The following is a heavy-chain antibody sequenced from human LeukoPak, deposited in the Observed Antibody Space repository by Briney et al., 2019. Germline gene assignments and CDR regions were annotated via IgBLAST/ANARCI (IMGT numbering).Heavy chain of an antibody. CDR3: ARDSGTINDCSSTSCYINY. CDR2: ISPYNGNT. J-gene: IGHJ4*02. V-gene: IGHV1-18*01. Sequence: ASVKVSCKASGYTFTNYGISWVRQAPGQGLEWMGWISPYNGNTQYAQKLQGRVTMTTDTSTSTAYMELRSLRSDDTAVYYCARDSGTINDCSSTSCYINYWGQGTLVTVSS. CDR1: GYTFTNYG. D-gene: IGHD2-2*02.